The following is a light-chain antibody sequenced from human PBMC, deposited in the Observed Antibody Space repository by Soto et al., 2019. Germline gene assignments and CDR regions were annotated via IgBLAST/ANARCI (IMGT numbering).Light chain of an antibody. J-gene: IGKJ2*01. V-gene: IGKV3-20*01. CDR1: QSVSSTS. Sequence: EVVLTQSPGTLSLSPGERATLSCRASQSVSSTSLAWYHQKPGQAPRLLIYGASRRATGIPDSFSGSGSGTDFTLTISRLEPEDFAVYYCQQYGSSPYTFGQGTKLEIK. CDR2: GAS. CDR3: QQYGSSPYT.